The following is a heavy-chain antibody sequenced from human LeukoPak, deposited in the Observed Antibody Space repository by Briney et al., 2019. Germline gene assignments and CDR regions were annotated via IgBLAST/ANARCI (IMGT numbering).Heavy chain of an antibody. CDR2: ISAYNGNT. Sequence: ASVKVSCKASGYTFTSYGISWVRQAPGQGLEWMGWISAYNGNTNYAQKLQGRVTMTTDTSTSTAYMELRSLRSDDTAVYYCARGGGYCTNGVCRVLYYYYGMDVWGQGTTVTVSS. CDR1: GYTFTSYG. D-gene: IGHD2-8*01. J-gene: IGHJ6*02. CDR3: ARGGGYCTNGVCRVLYYYYGMDV. V-gene: IGHV1-18*01.